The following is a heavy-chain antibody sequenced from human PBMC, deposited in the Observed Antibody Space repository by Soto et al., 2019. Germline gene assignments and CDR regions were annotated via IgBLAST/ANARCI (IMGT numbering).Heavy chain of an antibody. CDR3: ARGYTEYDDHSYYFDS. Sequence: QVQLVQSGAEVKKPGSSVKVSCKASGGTFSTSLISWVRQAPGQGLEWMGGIIPIFGTPNYAQKFQGRVTITGDKSTNTVYRELNSLRPEDTAMYYCARGYTEYDDHSYYFDSWGQGTQVTVSS. V-gene: IGHV1-69*06. J-gene: IGHJ4*02. D-gene: IGHD1-20*01. CDR2: IIPIFGTP. CDR1: GGTFSTSL.